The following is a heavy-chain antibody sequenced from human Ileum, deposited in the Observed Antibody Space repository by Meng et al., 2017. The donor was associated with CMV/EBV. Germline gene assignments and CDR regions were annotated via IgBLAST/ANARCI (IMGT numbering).Heavy chain of an antibody. CDR1: GFSFSNFG. V-gene: IGHV3-30*03. CDR2: ISHDGNNK. Sequence: RSCEASGFSFSNFGMHWVRQAPGKGLEWLAVISHDGNNKRYVDSVKGRLTISRDNSKNTLYLQMNSLRVEDTAVYYCARGTWRYFDLWGRGTLVTVSS. J-gene: IGHJ2*01. CDR3: ARGTWRYFDL. D-gene: IGHD5-12*01.